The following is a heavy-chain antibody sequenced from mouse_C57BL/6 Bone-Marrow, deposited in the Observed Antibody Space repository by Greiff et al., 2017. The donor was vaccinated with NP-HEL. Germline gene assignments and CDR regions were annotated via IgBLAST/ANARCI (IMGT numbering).Heavy chain of an antibody. CDR1: GYAFSSSW. CDR3: AIYRGWYFDV. D-gene: IGHD2-14*01. CDR2: IYPGDGDT. J-gene: IGHJ1*03. Sequence: VQLQQSGPELVKPGASVKISCKASGYAFSSSWMNWVKQRPGKGLEWIGRIYPGDGDTNYNGKFKGKATLTADKSSSTAYMQLSSLTSEDSAVCFCAIYRGWYFDVWGTGTTVTVSS. V-gene: IGHV1-82*01.